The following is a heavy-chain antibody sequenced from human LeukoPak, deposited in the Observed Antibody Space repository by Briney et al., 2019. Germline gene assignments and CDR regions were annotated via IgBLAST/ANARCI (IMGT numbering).Heavy chain of an antibody. J-gene: IGHJ4*02. Sequence: SETLSLTCAVYGGSFSCYYWSWIRQPPGKGLEWIGEINHSGSTNYNPSLKSRVTISVDTSKNQFSLKLSSVTAADTAVYYCARGRYYYGSGSFDYWGQGTLSTVSS. V-gene: IGHV4-34*01. CDR2: INHSGST. CDR1: GGSFSCYY. D-gene: IGHD3-10*01. CDR3: ARGRYYYGSGSFDY.